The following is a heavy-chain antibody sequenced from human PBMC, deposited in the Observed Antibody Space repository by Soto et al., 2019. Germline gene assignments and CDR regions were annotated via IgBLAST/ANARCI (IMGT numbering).Heavy chain of an antibody. CDR1: GYTFRSYG. CDR2: IRAYNGET. J-gene: IGHJ5*02. Sequence: QVQLLQAGAEVKMPGASVQVSCKASGYTFRSYGINWVRQAPGQGLEWMGWIRAYNGETESQQRLQGRLTMTTDTSTSTADMELRSRRPDDTAGYFCAIVRSVIVIGGADTWGQGTPLLVSS. V-gene: IGHV1-18*01. D-gene: IGHD3-16*02. CDR3: AIVRSVIVIGGADT.